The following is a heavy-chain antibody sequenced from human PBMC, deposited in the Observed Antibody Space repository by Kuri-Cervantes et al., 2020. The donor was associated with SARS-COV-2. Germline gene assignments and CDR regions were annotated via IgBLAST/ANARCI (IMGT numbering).Heavy chain of an antibody. V-gene: IGHV3-21*01. CDR1: GFTFSSYS. CDR2: ISSSSSYI. J-gene: IGHJ6*02. CDR3: ARDRDGYSSSWYGGYYYGMDV. D-gene: IGHD6-13*01. Sequence: GESLKISCAASGFTFSSYSMNWFRQAPGKGLGWVSSISSSSSYIYYADSVKGRFTISRDNAKNSLYLQMNSLRAEDTAVNYCARDRDGYSSSWYGGYYYGMDVWGQGTTVTVSS.